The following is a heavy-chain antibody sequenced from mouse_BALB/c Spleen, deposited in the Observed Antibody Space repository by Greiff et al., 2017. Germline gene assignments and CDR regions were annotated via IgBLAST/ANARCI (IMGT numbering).Heavy chain of an antibody. CDR1: GFAFSSYD. CDR3: ASSYYGSSFDY. V-gene: IGHV5-12-1*01. J-gene: IGHJ2*01. CDR2: ISSGGGST. D-gene: IGHD1-1*01. Sequence: LVESGGGLVKPGGSLKLSCAASGFAFSSYDMSWVRQTPEKRLEWVAYISSGGGSTYYPDTVKGRFTISRDNAKNTLYLQMSSLKSEDTAMYYCASSYYGSSFDYWGQGTTLTVSS.